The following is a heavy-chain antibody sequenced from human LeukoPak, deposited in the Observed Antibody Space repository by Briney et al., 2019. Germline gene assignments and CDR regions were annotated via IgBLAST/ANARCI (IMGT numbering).Heavy chain of an antibody. CDR1: GYTLTELS. CDR3: ATGGSYYIAFDI. J-gene: IGHJ3*02. CDR2: FDPEDGET. Sequence: ASVNASCKVSGYTLTELSMHWVRHAPGQGLEWMGGFDPEDGETIYTQKFQGRVTMTEDTSTDTAYMELSSLRSEDTAVYYCATGGSYYIAFDIWGQGTMVTVSS. D-gene: IGHD1-26*01. V-gene: IGHV1-24*01.